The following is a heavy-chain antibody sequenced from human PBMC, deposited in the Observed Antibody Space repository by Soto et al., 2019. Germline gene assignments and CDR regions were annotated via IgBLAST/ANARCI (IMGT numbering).Heavy chain of an antibody. CDR1: GFTFSTYG. V-gene: IGHV3-30*03. CDR3: ATSVYNWNDGFFDY. D-gene: IGHD1-1*01. Sequence: QVQLVESGGGVVQPGRSLRLSCAASGFTFSTYGMHWVRQAPGKGLEWVAVISYDGVNKYYADSVKGRFTISRDNSKNTLYLQMNSLRAEDTAVYYRATSVYNWNDGFFDYWGQGTLVTVSS. CDR2: ISYDGVNK. J-gene: IGHJ4*02.